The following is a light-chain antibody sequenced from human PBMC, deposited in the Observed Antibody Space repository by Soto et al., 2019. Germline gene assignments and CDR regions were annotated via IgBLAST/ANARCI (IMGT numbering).Light chain of an antibody. CDR3: QQSDSRRWT. CDR2: DAS. J-gene: IGKJ1*01. Sequence: DIQMTQSPSSLSASLLDRVSITCEASQDINKYLNWYQQKPGKAPKLLIYDASNLETGVPSRFSGSGSGTDFTFTISSLQPEDFATYYCQQSDSRRWTFGPGTKVDIK. CDR1: QDINKY. V-gene: IGKV1-33*01.